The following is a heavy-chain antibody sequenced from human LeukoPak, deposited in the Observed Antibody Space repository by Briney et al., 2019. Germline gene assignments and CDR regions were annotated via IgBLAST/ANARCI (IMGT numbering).Heavy chain of an antibody. CDR1: GFTFSDYY. J-gene: IGHJ4*02. Sequence: GGSLRLSCAASGFTFSDYYMSWIRQAPGKGLEWVSYISSSSSYTNYADSVKGRFTISRDNAKNSLYLQMNSLRAEDTAVYYCASGHNIVATKPYFDYWGQGTLVTVSS. D-gene: IGHD5-12*01. CDR2: ISSSSSYT. V-gene: IGHV3-11*03. CDR3: ASGHNIVATKPYFDY.